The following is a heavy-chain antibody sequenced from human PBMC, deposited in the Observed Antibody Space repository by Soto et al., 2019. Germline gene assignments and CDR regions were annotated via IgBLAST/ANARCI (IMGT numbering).Heavy chain of an antibody. V-gene: IGHV4-30-2*01. D-gene: IGHD6-19*01. J-gene: IGHJ4*02. Sequence: QLQLQESGSGLVKPSQTLSLTCAVSGGSISSGGYSWSWIRQPPGKGLEWIGYIYHSGSTYYNPYLKGRAPISVDRAKNEFSLKLSSVTAADTAVYYCARAGGLGAVAADYWGQGTLVTVSS. CDR1: GGSISSGGYS. CDR2: IYHSGST. CDR3: ARAGGLGAVAADY.